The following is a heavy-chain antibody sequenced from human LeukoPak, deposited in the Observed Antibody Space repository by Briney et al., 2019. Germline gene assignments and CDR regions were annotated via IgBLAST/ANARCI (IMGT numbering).Heavy chain of an antibody. CDR1: GSSITRSNYY. V-gene: IGHV4-39*01. CDR3: GIAPDY. Sequence: SETLSLTCTFSGSSITRSNYYWGWIRQPPGKALEWIGSMYNTGGSYYNPSLKSRVTISVDTSKNQFSLKVNSVTAADTAAYYCGIAPDYWGQGTLVTVSS. J-gene: IGHJ4*02. CDR2: MYNTGGS. D-gene: IGHD2-21*01.